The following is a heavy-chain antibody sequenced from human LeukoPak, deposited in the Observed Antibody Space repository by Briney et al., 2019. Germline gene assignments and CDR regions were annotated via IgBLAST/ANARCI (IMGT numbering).Heavy chain of an antibody. CDR1: GFTFSIYD. CDR3: AGYGDYPY. CDR2: SSGSSTI. Sequence: PGGSLRLSCAASGFTFSIYDMHWVRQAPGKGLEWVSYSSGSSTIYYADSVRGRFTISRDNAKNSLYLQMNTLRVEDTAVYYCAGYGDYPYWGQGTLVTVSS. J-gene: IGHJ4*02. V-gene: IGHV3-48*01. D-gene: IGHD4-17*01.